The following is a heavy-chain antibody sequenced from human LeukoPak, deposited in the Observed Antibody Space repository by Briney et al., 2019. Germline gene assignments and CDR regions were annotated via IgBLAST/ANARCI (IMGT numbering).Heavy chain of an antibody. CDR2: IYYSGST. D-gene: IGHD2-2*01. CDR3: ARGLVVPAAIDYYYYMDV. V-gene: IGHV4-59*01. CDR1: GGSISSYY. Sequence: SETLSLTCTVSGGSISSYYWSWIRQPPGKGLEWIGYIYYSGSTNYNPSLKSRVTISVDTSKNQFSLKLSSVTAADTAVYYCARGLVVPAAIDYYYYMDVWGKGTTVTISS. J-gene: IGHJ6*03.